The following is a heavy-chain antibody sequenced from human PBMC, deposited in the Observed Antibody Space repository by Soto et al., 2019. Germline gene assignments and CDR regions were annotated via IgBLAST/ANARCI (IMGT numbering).Heavy chain of an antibody. J-gene: IGHJ6*02. V-gene: IGHV3-30*18. CDR1: GFTFSSYG. CDR2: ISYDGSNK. Sequence: QVQLVESGGGVVQPGRSLRLSCAASGFTFSSYGMHWVRQAPGKGLEWVAVISYDGSNKYYADSVKGRFTISRDNSQNTLYMQMNSLRAEDTAVYYCAKDLQYQLLLKGTPYYYYYYGMDVWGQGTKVTVSS. CDR3: AKDLQYQLLLKGTPYYYYYYGMDV. D-gene: IGHD2-2*01.